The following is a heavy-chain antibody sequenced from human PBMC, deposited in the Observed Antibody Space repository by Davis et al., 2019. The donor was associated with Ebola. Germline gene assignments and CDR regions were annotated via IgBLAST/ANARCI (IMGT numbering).Heavy chain of an antibody. J-gene: IGHJ4*02. D-gene: IGHD4/OR15-4a*01. CDR3: ARDPFDYGDY. Sequence: ASVKVSCKASGYTFTSYGIHWVRQAPGQGLEWMGWISAYNGKTNYALKLQGRVSMTTDTSTSTAYMELRSLRSDDTAVYYCARDPFDYGDYWGQGTPVTVSS. CDR2: ISAYNGKT. CDR1: GYTFTSYG. V-gene: IGHV1-18*01.